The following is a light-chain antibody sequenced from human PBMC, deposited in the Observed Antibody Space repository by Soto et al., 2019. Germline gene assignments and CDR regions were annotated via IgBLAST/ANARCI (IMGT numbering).Light chain of an antibody. J-gene: IGKJ1*01. CDR3: LQDYNYPWT. V-gene: IGKV3D-7*01. CDR1: QSVSSSY. Sequence: PGERVTLSCRASQSVSSSYLTWYQQKPGQAPRLLIYGASTRATGIPARFSGSGSGTDFTLTISRLEPEDFATYYCLQDYNYPWTFGQGTKVDI. CDR2: GAS.